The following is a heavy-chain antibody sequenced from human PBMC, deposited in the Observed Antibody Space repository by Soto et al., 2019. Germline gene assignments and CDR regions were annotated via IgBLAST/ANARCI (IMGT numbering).Heavy chain of an antibody. CDR3: ARLLRSDAFDI. V-gene: IGHV4-30-4*01. CDR2: IYYSGST. D-gene: IGHD1-26*01. CDR1: GGSISSGDYY. J-gene: IGHJ3*02. Sequence: QVQLQESGPGLVKPSQTLSLTCTVSGGSISSGDYYWSWIRQPPGKGLEWIGYIYYSGSTYYNPSLKSXXTXSXXTSKNQFSLKLSSVTAADTAVYYCARLLRSDAFDIWGQGTMVTVSS.